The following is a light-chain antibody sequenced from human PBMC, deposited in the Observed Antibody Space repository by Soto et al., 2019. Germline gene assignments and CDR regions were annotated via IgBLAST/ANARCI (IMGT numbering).Light chain of an antibody. J-gene: IGLJ1*01. CDR3: CSYAGSFYV. CDR2: EGS. Sequence: QSALTQPASVSGSPGQSITISCTGTSSDVGSYNLVSWYQQHPGKAPKLMIYEGSKRPSGVSNRFSGSKSGNTASLTISRLQAEDEADYYCCSYAGSFYVFGTGTKLTVL. V-gene: IGLV2-23*01. CDR1: SSDVGSYNL.